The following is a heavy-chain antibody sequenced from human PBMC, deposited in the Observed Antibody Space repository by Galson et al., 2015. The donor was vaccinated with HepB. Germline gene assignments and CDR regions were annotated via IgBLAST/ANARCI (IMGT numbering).Heavy chain of an antibody. CDR2: ISWNSGSI. J-gene: IGHJ2*01. CDR3: AKDSYSSSWYGHWYFDL. V-gene: IGHV3-9*01. D-gene: IGHD6-13*01. CDR1: GFTFDDYA. Sequence: SLRLSCAASGFTFDDYAMHWVRQAPGKGLEWVSGISWNSGSIGYADSVKGRFTISRDNAKNSLYLQMNSLRAEDTALYYCAKDSYSSSWYGHWYFDLWGRGTLVTVSS.